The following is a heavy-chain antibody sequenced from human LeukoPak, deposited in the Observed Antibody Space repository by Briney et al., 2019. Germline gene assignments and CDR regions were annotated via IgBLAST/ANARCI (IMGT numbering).Heavy chain of an antibody. J-gene: IGHJ3*02. V-gene: IGHV1-46*01. CDR3: ARATWYGGNPSGAFDI. D-gene: IGHD4/OR15-4a*01. Sequence: GASVTVSCKASGYTFTNYYIYWVRQAPGQGLEWMGIINPSGGSTDYAQKFQGRVTMTRDTSTTTVYMELSSLRSEDTAVYYCARATWYGGNPSGAFDIWGQGTMVTVS. CDR1: GYTFTNYY. CDR2: INPSGGST.